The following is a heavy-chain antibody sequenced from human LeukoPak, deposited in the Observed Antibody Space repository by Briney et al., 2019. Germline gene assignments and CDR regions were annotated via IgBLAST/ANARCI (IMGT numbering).Heavy chain of an antibody. Sequence: GGSLRLSCAASGFTVSSNYMSWVRQAPGKGLEWVSVIYRGGSTYYADSVKGRFTIPRDNSKNTVYLQMNSLRAEDPGGYYCARIDYGSGSYYDYWGQGTLVTVCS. CDR1: GFTVSSNY. J-gene: IGHJ4*02. V-gene: IGHV3-53*01. CDR2: IYRGGST. D-gene: IGHD3-10*01. CDR3: ARIDYGSGSYYDY.